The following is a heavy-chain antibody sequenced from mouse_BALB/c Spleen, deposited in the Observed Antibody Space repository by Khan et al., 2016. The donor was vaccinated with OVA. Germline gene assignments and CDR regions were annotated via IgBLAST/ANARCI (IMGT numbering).Heavy chain of an antibody. J-gene: IGHJ4*01. V-gene: IGHV3-8*02. CDR1: GDSITSGF. CDR2: ITYSGNT. Sequence: EVQLVESGPSLVKPSQTLSLTCSVTGDSITSGFWNWIRKFPGNKFEYMGYITYSGNTYYNPSLKSRISITRDTSKSQYYLQLNSVTTEDTATYDCARSYGSWAMDYWGQGTSVTVSS. D-gene: IGHD1-1*01. CDR3: ARSYGSWAMDY.